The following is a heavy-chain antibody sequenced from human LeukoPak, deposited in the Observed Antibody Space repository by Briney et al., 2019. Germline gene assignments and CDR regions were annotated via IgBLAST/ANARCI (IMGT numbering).Heavy chain of an antibody. V-gene: IGHV3-30*02. D-gene: IGHD3-10*02. CDR1: GFTFSSYG. J-gene: IGHJ4*02. Sequence: PGGSLRLSCAASGFTFSSYGMHWVRQAPGKGLEWVAFIRYDGSNKYYADSVKGRFAISRDNSKNTLYLQMNSLRAEDTAVYYCAKDNVPWGGGGTHYFDYWGQGTLVTVSS. CDR2: IRYDGSNK. CDR3: AKDNVPWGGGGTHYFDY.